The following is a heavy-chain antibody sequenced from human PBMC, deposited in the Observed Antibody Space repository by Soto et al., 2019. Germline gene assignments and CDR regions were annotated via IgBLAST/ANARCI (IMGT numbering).Heavy chain of an antibody. CDR2: ISGNGGNT. Sequence: EMQLLESGGDLVQPGGSLRLSCAASGFTFSSFAMSWVRQAPGKGLEWVSLISGNGGNTYYADSVKGRFTISRDNSKNTAYLQMNSLRAEDTAVYYCAKRSNYCTNGVCFIPDYWGQGTLVTVSS. D-gene: IGHD2-8*01. CDR3: AKRSNYCTNGVCFIPDY. CDR1: GFTFSSFA. V-gene: IGHV3-23*01. J-gene: IGHJ4*02.